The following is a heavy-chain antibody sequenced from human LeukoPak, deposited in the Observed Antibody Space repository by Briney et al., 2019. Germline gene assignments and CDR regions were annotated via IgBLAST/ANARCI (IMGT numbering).Heavy chain of an antibody. CDR1: GYTFTSYG. Sequence: ASVKVSCKASGYTFTSYGISWVRQAPGQGLEWMGWISAYNGNTNYAQKLQGRVTMTTDTSTSTAYMELRSLRSDDTAVYYCARVRDSLQYYYGSGSYPEIWGQGTLVTVSS. CDR2: ISAYNGNT. D-gene: IGHD3-10*01. V-gene: IGHV1-18*01. CDR3: ARVRDSLQYYYGSGSYPEI. J-gene: IGHJ4*02.